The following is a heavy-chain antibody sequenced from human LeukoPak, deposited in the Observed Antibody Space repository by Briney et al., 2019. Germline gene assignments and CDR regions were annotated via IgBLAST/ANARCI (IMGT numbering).Heavy chain of an antibody. D-gene: IGHD2-21*02. CDR3: ARDYGDHFRGRYYYYYYMDV. CDR1: GGTFSSYA. Sequence: SVKGSCKASGGTFSSYAISWVRQAPGQGLEWMGGIIPIFGTANYAQKFQGRVTITADKSTSTAYMELSSLRSEDTAVYCCARDYGDHFRGRYYYYYYMDVWGKGTTVTVSS. V-gene: IGHV1-69*06. J-gene: IGHJ6*03. CDR2: IIPIFGTA.